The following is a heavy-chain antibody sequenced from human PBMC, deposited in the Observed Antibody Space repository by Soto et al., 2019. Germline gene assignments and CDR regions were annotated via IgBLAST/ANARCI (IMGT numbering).Heavy chain of an antibody. Sequence: QVQLVQSGAEVKKPGSSVKVSCKASGGTFSSYAISWVRQAPGQGLEWMGGIIPIFGTANYAQKFQGRVTITADESTSTAYMELSSLRSDDTAVYYCARGSGGDIAVAGNPFEDWGQGTLVTVSS. CDR2: IIPIFGTA. CDR3: ARGSGGDIAVAGNPFED. V-gene: IGHV1-69*01. CDR1: GGTFSSYA. D-gene: IGHD6-19*01. J-gene: IGHJ4*02.